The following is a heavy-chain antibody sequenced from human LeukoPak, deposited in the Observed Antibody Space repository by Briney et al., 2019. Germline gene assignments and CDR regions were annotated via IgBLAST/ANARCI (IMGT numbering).Heavy chain of an antibody. D-gene: IGHD2-2*01. CDR3: AKAPGQGKTSTQNPSNNGSAP. V-gene: IGHV3-23*01. Sequence: PGGSLRLSCAASGFTFSSYAMSWVRQAPGKGLEWVSAISGSGGSTYYADSVKGRFTISRDNSKNTLYLQMNSLRAEDTAVYYCAKAPGQGKTSTQNPSNNGSAPWAREPLVTVSA. J-gene: IGHJ5*02. CDR2: ISGSGGST. CDR1: GFTFSSYA.